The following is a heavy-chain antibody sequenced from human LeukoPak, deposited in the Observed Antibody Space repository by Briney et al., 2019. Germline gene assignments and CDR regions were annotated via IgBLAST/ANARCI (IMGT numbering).Heavy chain of an antibody. CDR3: ARRGYSYGFIDY. CDR1: GGSISSGGYY. J-gene: IGHJ4*02. D-gene: IGHD5-18*01. CDR2: IYYSGST. Sequence: SETLSLTCTVSGGSISSGGYYWSWIRQHPGKGLEWIGYIYYSGSTYYNPSLKSRVTISVDTSKNQFSLKLSSVTAADTAVYYCARRGYSYGFIDYWDQGTLVTVSS. V-gene: IGHV4-31*03.